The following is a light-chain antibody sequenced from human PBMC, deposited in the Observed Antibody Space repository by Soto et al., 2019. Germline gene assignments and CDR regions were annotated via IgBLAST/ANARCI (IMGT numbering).Light chain of an antibody. J-gene: IGKJ4*01. Sequence: DIQMTQSPSSLSASVGDTVTITCRASQDIINDLAWDQQKPGKAPQRLIHAASSLQGGVPSRFSGSASGTEFTLTISSLQPEDFATYYCLQHNTFPLTFGGGTKVEIK. CDR1: QDIIND. V-gene: IGKV1-17*01. CDR2: AAS. CDR3: LQHNTFPLT.